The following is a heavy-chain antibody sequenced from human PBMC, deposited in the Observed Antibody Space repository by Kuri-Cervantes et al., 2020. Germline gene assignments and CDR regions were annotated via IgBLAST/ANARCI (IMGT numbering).Heavy chain of an antibody. Sequence: GGSLRLSCAASGFTFSSYWMNWVRQAPGKGLEWVANIKQDGSERYYVDSVKGRFTISRGNAENSLYLQMSSLRAEDTAVYYCARSSGSSRSQYSFDYWGQGTLVTVSS. J-gene: IGHJ4*02. V-gene: IGHV3-7*01. CDR1: GFTFSSYW. CDR2: IKQDGSER. D-gene: IGHD1-26*01. CDR3: ARSSGSSRSQYSFDY.